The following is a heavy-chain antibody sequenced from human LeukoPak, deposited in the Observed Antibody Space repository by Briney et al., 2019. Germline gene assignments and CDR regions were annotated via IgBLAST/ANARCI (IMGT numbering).Heavy chain of an antibody. CDR2: INPNSGGT. Sequence: ASVKVSCTASGYTFTGYYMHWVRQAPGQGLEWMGRINPNSGGTNYAQKFQGRVTMTRDTSISTAYMELSRLRSDDTAVYYCARAPKNRYYDSSGYYYEGYWGQGTLVTVSS. J-gene: IGHJ4*02. V-gene: IGHV1-2*06. CDR3: ARAPKNRYYDSSGYYYEGY. CDR1: GYTFTGYY. D-gene: IGHD3-22*01.